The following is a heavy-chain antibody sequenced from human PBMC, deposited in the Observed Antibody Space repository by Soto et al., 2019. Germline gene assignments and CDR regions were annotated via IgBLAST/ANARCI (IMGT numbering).Heavy chain of an antibody. D-gene: IGHD3-10*01. CDR2: IYYSGST. V-gene: IGHV4-31*03. CDR3: ARVYGSGSLDY. Sequence: SLSLTCTVSGGSISSGGYYWSWIRQHPGKGLEWIGYIYYSGSTYYNPSLKSRVTISVDTSKNQFSLKLSSVTAADTAVYYCARVYGSGSLDYWGQGTLVTISS. CDR1: GGSISSGGYY. J-gene: IGHJ4*02.